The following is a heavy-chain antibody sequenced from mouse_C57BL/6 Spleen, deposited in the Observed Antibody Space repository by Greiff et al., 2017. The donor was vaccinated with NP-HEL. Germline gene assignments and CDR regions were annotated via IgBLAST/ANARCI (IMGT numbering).Heavy chain of an antibody. D-gene: IGHD2-2*01. CDR1: GYTFTNYW. J-gene: IGHJ2*01. CDR3: ARSFYGYDGGYYFDY. V-gene: IGHV1-63*01. Sequence: QVQLKQSGAELVRPGTSVKMSCKASGYTFTNYWIGWAKQRPGHGLEWIGDIYPGGGYTNYNEKFKGKATLTADKSSSTAYMQFSSLTSEDSAIYYCARSFYGYDGGYYFDYWGQGTTLTVSS. CDR2: IYPGGGYT.